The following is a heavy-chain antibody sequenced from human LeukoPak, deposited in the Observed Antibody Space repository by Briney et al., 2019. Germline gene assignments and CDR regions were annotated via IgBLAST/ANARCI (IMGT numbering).Heavy chain of an antibody. Sequence: ASVKVSCKASAYTFTNYDINWVRQAPGQGLEWMGWMNPNSGNTGYAQKFQGRASMTRNTSINTAYMELYSLRSEDTAIYYCARIISVYHYYMDVWGKGTTVTVSS. CDR2: MNPNSGNT. CDR1: AYTFTNYD. D-gene: IGHD2/OR15-2a*01. CDR3: ARIISVYHYYMDV. V-gene: IGHV1-8*01. J-gene: IGHJ6*03.